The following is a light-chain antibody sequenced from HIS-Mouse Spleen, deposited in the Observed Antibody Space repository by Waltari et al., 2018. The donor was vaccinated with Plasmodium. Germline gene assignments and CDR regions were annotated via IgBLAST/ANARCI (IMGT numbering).Light chain of an antibody. J-gene: IGKJ1*01. CDR1: QSVSRN. CDR3: QQYNNWPWT. Sequence: EIVMTHSPATLSVSPGERATLSCRASQSVSRNLACYQQKPGHAPRLLICGASTRATGIPSRFSGSGSGTEFTLTISSLQSEDFAVYYCQQYNNWPWTFGQGTKVEIK. V-gene: IGKV3-15*01. CDR2: GAS.